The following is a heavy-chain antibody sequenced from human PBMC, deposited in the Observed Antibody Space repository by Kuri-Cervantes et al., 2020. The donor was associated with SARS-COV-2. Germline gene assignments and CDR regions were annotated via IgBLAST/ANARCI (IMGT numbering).Heavy chain of an antibody. J-gene: IGHJ6*03. V-gene: IGHV4-31*01. CDR2: VYYSGYT. CDR3: ARGRRGYSSGTFYDYMDV. Sequence: LRLSYTVSGGSINSSGYYWSWVRQLPGKGLEWIGYVYYSGYTYYNPSLKRLVTISIDTSKNQFSLSLTSVTAADTAVYFCARGRRGYSSGTFYDYMDVWGKGTTVTVSS. CDR1: GGSINSSGYY. D-gene: IGHD2-8*02.